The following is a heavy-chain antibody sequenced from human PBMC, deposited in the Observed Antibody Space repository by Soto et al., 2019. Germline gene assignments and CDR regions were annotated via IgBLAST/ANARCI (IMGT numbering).Heavy chain of an antibody. D-gene: IGHD6-13*01. CDR2: IIPILGIA. J-gene: IGHJ6*02. V-gene: IGHV1-69*04. CDR3: ARDRRRAAAGPYYYYYGMDV. CDR1: GGTFSSYT. Sequence: SVKVSCKASGGTFSSYTISWVRQAPGQGLEWMGRIIPILGIANYAQKFQGRVTITADKSTSTAYMELSSLRSEDTAVYYCARDRRRAAAGPYYYYYGMDVWGQGTTVTVSS.